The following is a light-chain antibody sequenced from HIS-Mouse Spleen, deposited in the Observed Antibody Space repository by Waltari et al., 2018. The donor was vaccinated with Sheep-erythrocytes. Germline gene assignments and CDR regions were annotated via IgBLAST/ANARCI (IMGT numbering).Light chain of an antibody. CDR3: SSYTSSSTWV. J-gene: IGLJ3*02. CDR1: SRDGGGYNF. CDR2: DVS. Sequence: QSALTQPASVSGSPRQSLTISCTATSRDGGGYNFVSWYQQHPGKAPKLMFYDVSNRPSGVSNRFSGSKSGNTASLTISGLQAEDEADYYCSSYTSSSTWVFGGGTKLTVL. V-gene: IGLV2-14*03.